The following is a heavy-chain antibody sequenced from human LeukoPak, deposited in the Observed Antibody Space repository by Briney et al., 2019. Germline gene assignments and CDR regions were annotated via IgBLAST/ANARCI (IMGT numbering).Heavy chain of an antibody. CDR2: ISWNSGSI. V-gene: IGHV3-9*01. J-gene: IGHJ4*02. Sequence: PGGSLRLSCAASGFTFDDYAMHWVRQAPGKGLEWVSGISWNSGSIGYADSVKGRFTISRDNAKNSLYLQMNSLRAEDTALYYCAKDIGYCSSTSCYTVAFDYWGQGTLVTVSS. CDR3: AKDIGYCSSTSCYTVAFDY. CDR1: GFTFDDYA. D-gene: IGHD2-2*02.